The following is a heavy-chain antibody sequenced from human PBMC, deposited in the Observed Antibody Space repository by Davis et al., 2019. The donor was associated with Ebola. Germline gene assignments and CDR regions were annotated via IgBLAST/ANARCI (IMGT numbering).Heavy chain of an antibody. V-gene: IGHV4-39*01. Sequence: MPSETLSLTCTVSGGSISSSSYYWGWIRQPPGKGLEWIGSIYYSGSTYYNPSLKSRVTISVDTSKNQFSLKLSSVTAADTAVYYCARQGGWFGELLSPIGYYYYGMDVWGQGTTVTVSS. D-gene: IGHD3-10*01. CDR1: GGSISSSSYY. CDR3: ARQGGWFGELLSPIGYYYYGMDV. J-gene: IGHJ6*02. CDR2: IYYSGST.